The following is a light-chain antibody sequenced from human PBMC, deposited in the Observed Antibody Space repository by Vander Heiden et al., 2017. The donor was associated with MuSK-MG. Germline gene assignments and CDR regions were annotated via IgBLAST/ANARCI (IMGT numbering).Light chain of an antibody. J-gene: IGKJ2*01. CDR3: QQYNNWPPYT. CDR1: QSVSSN. CDR2: GAS. V-gene: IGKV3-15*01. Sequence: EIVMTQSPDTRSVSQGERATLSCRASQSVSSNFAWYPQKPGQAPRLLIYGASTRATGIPARFSGSGSGTEFTLTISSPQSEDFAVYYCQQYNNWPPYTFGQGTKLEIK.